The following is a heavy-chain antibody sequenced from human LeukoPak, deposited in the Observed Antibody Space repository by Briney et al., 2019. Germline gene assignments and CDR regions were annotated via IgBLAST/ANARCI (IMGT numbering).Heavy chain of an antibody. D-gene: IGHD6-13*01. CDR3: GKDVTKGSSWFYGMDV. J-gene: IGHJ6*02. CDR1: GFTFDDYV. Sequence: PGGSLRLSCAASGFTFDDYVMHWVPQAPGKALEWVSGISWNSGSVGYADSVKGRFTISRDNAKNSLYLQMNSLRAEDTALYYCGKDVTKGSSWFYGMDVWGQGTTVTVFS. V-gene: IGHV3-9*01. CDR2: ISWNSGSV.